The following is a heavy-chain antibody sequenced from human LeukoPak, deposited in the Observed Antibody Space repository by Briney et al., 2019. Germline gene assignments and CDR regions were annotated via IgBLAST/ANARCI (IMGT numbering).Heavy chain of an antibody. V-gene: IGHV6-1*01. J-gene: IGHJ4*02. D-gene: IGHD6-19*01. CDR1: GDSVSSKNGA. CDR3: ARDLGTTGWHTF. CDR2: TYYRSKWYN. Sequence: QSGPGLVQPSQTLSLTCAVSGDSVSSKNGAWNWIRQSPSRGLEWLGRTYYRSKWYNDYAESMGGRMTISQDTSKNQYSLHLNSVTPDDTAVYYCARDLGTTGWHTFWGQGTLVTVSS.